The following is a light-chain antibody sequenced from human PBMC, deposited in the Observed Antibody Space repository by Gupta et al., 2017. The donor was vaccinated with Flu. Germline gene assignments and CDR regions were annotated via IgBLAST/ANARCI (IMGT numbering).Light chain of an antibody. V-gene: IGKV1-39*01. CDR3: QHRVITTFA. CDR2: GAS. Sequence: DIQMSQFPTSLSASVGDRVTITCRTSQNIRNYLNWYQQKSGKAPKLLVYGASTVESGVPSRFSGSGSGTDFTLTITRREPDEFATYYCQHRVITTFAFGHGTRVDIK. CDR1: QNIRNY. J-gene: IGKJ3*01.